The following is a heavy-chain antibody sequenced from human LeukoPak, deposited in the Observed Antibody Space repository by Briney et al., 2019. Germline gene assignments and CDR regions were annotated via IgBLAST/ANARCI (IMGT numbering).Heavy chain of an antibody. J-gene: IGHJ4*02. CDR1: GFTFSNYG. CDR2: ISYDGSNK. D-gene: IGHD3-10*01. CDR3: AKEARLLWFGDRLEN. V-gene: IGHV3-30*18. Sequence: GRSLRLSCVASGFTFSNYGMHWVRQAPGKGLEWVAVISYDGSNKYYADSVKGRFTISRDNSKNTLYLQMNSLRAEDTAVYSCAKEARLLWFGDRLENWGQGTLVTVSS.